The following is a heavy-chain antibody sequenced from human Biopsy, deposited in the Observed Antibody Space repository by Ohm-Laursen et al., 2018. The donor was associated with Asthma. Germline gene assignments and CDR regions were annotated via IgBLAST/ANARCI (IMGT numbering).Heavy chain of an antibody. D-gene: IGHD3-3*01. V-gene: IGHV3-30*03. CDR1: GFSFSNYG. CDR3: ARQVKSTVFGVSYKKFDF. CDR2: ISFDGTNR. J-gene: IGHJ4*02. Sequence: SLRLSCAASGFSFSNYGVHWVRQAPGKGLDWVAVISFDGTNRNYTDSVKGRFTISRDNSKNTLYLQMHSLKIEDTAVYFCARQVKSTVFGVSYKKFDFWGQGTLVAVSS.